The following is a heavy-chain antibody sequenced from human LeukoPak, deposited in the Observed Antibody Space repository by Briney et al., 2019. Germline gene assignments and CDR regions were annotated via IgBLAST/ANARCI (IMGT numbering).Heavy chain of an antibody. CDR3: AKDPNDYYYYYMDV. CDR2: IRYDGSNK. Sequence: GGSLRLSCAASGFTFSSYGMHWVRQAPGKGLEWVAFIRYDGSNKYYADSVKGRFTISRDNSKNTLYLQMNSLRAEDTAVYYCAKDPNDYYYYYMDVRGKGTTVTISS. CDR1: GFTFSSYG. V-gene: IGHV3-30*02. J-gene: IGHJ6*03. D-gene: IGHD5-12*01.